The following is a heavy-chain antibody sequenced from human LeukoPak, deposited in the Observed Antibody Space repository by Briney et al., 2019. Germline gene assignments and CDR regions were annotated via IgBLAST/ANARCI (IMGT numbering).Heavy chain of an antibody. CDR2: LYYGENS. CDR1: GGSISIISSSTYY. J-gene: IGHJ5*02. Sequence: PSDTLSLTCTVSGGSISIISSSTYYWGWIRQAPGQGLEWIGSLYYGENSHYNPSLKSRATLSVDTSNNQFSLKLTSVTAADTAVYYCARAMAGGAVADNWFDPWGQGTLVTVSS. V-gene: IGHV4-39*01. D-gene: IGHD6-19*01. CDR3: ARAMAGGAVADNWFDP.